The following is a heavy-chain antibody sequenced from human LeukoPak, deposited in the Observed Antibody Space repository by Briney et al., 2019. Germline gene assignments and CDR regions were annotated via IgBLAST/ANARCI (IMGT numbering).Heavy chain of an antibody. Sequence: GGSLRLSCAASGFTFSSYAMSWVRQAPGKGLEWVSAMSGSGGSTYYADSVKGRFTISRDNSKNTLYLQMNSLRAEDTAVYYCAKTTTVTTESPYYYYYGMDVWGQGTTVTVSS. CDR2: MSGSGGST. CDR3: AKTTTVTTESPYYYYYGMDV. V-gene: IGHV3-23*01. CDR1: GFTFSSYA. D-gene: IGHD4-17*01. J-gene: IGHJ6*02.